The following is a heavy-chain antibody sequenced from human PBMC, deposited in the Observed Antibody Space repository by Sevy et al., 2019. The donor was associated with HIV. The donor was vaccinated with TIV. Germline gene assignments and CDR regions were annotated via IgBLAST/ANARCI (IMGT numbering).Heavy chain of an antibody. D-gene: IGHD3-22*01. CDR1: GGSISSYY. Sequence: SETLSLTCTVSGGSISSYYWSWIRQPPGKGLEWIGYIYYSGSTNYNPSLNSRVTISVDTSKNQFSLKLSSVTAADTAVYYCARVGADGSGYYGDWFDPWGQGTLVTVSS. V-gene: IGHV4-59*01. J-gene: IGHJ5*02. CDR2: IYYSGST. CDR3: ARVGADGSGYYGDWFDP.